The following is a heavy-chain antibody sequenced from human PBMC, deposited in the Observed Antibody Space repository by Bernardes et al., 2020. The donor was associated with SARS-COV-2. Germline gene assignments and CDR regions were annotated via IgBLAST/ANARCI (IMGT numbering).Heavy chain of an antibody. J-gene: IGHJ6*02. CDR1: GGSFSIYA. D-gene: IGHD6-6*01. V-gene: IGHV1-69*06. Sequence: SVKVSCKASGGSFSIYAVSWVRQAPGQGLEWMGGIVPIFGSAHYAQNFQGRVTITADKSTSTAYMELSSLRSEDTAVYYCARDRSPTIADRYGMDVWGQGTTVTVSS. CDR3: ARDRSPTIADRYGMDV. CDR2: IVPIFGSA.